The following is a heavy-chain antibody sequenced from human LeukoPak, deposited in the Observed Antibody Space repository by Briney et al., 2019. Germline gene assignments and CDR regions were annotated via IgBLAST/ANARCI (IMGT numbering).Heavy chain of an antibody. V-gene: IGHV4-39*01. J-gene: IGHJ4*02. CDR1: GGSISSSSYY. D-gene: IGHD3-22*01. CDR3: ASPTTNYYDSSGEFDY. Sequence: SETLSLTCTVSGGSISSSSYYWGWIRQPPGKGLEWIGSIYYSGSTYYNPSLKSRVTISVDTSKNQFSLKLSSVTAADTAVYYCASPTTNYYDSSGEFDYWGQGTLVTVSS. CDR2: IYYSGST.